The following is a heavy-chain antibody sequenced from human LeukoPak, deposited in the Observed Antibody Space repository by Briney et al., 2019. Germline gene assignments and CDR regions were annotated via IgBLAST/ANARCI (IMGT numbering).Heavy chain of an antibody. CDR2: IYPGDSNT. CDR3: ARRLAASNTFDS. J-gene: IGHJ4*02. Sequence: GESLKISCKGSGYSFTSYWIGWVRQMPGKGLEWMGIIYPGDSNTRYSPSFQGQVTTSADKSISTAYLQWSSLKASDSAMYYCARRLAASNTFDSWGQGTLVTVFS. V-gene: IGHV5-51*01. CDR1: GYSFTSYW. D-gene: IGHD6-13*01.